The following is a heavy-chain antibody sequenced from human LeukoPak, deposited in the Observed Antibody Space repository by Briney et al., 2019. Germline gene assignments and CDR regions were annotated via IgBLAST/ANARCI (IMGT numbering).Heavy chain of an antibody. CDR1: GFTFSSYW. Sequence: GSLRLSCAASGFTFSSYWMSWVRQAPGKVLEWIGYIYYSGSTNYNPSLKSRVTISVDTSKNQFSLKLSSVTAADTAVYYCARHAGPLDFDYWGQGTLVTVSS. D-gene: IGHD6-13*01. CDR2: IYYSGST. V-gene: IGHV4-59*01. CDR3: ARHAGPLDFDY. J-gene: IGHJ4*02.